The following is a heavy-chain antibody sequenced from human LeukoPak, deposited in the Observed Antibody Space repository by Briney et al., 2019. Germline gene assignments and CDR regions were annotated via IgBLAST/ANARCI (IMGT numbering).Heavy chain of an antibody. D-gene: IGHD1-26*01. CDR1: GGSISSGGYY. CDR3: ARVCPPKVGDGMLFDI. Sequence: PSETLSLTCTVSGGSISSGGYYWSWIRQHPGKGLEWIGYIYYSGSTYYNPSLKSRVTIPVDTSKNQFSLKLSSVTAADTAVYYCARVCPPKVGDGMLFDIWGQGTMVTVSS. CDR2: IYYSGST. V-gene: IGHV4-31*03. J-gene: IGHJ3*02.